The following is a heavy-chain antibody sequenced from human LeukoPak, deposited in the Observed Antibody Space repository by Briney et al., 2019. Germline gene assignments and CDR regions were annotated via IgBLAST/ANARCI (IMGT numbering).Heavy chain of an antibody. Sequence: TGGSLRLSCAASGFTFSSYAMSWVRQAPGKGLEWVSVISGSGGSTYYADSVKGRFTISRDNSKNTLYLQMNSLRAEDTAVYYCANDGGITIFGVVIPKGPYWGQGTLATVSS. CDR2: ISGSGGST. J-gene: IGHJ4*02. D-gene: IGHD3-3*01. CDR1: GFTFSSYA. CDR3: ANDGGITIFGVVIPKGPY. V-gene: IGHV3-23*01.